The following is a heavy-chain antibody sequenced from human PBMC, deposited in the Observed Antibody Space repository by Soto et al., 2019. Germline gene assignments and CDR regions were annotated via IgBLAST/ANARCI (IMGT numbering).Heavy chain of an antibody. CDR1: GFTVSSNY. CDR2: IYSGGST. J-gene: IGHJ4*02. Sequence: EVQLVESGGGLIQPGGSLRLSCAASGFTVSSNYMSWVRQAPGKGLEWVSVIYSGGSTYYADSVKGRFTISRDNSKNTLYLQMNSLRAEDTAVYYCASWVAAAAGRGYFDYWGQGTLVTVSS. CDR3: ASWVAAAAGRGYFDY. D-gene: IGHD6-13*01. V-gene: IGHV3-53*01.